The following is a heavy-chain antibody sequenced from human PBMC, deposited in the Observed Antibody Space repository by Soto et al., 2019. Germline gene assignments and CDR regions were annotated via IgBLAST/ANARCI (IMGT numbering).Heavy chain of an antibody. CDR3: ARAGSPNWFDP. D-gene: IGHD2-15*01. V-gene: IGHV4-31*03. CDR2: IYYSGIT. CDR1: GGSINSDGYY. Sequence: SETLSLTCTVSGGSINSDGYYWSWIRQHPGEGLEWIGNIYYSGITYYNPSVKSRVTIAVDMSKNQFSLKLSSVTAADTAVYYCARAGSPNWFDPWGQGTLVTVSS. J-gene: IGHJ5*02.